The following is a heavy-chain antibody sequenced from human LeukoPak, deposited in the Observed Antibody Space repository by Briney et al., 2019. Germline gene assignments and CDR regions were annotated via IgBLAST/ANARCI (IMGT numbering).Heavy chain of an antibody. CDR2: ISYDGSNK. J-gene: IGHJ3*02. Sequence: GGSLRLSCAASGFTFSSYAMHWVRQAPGKGLEWVAVISYDGSNKYYADSVKGRFTISRDNSKNTLYLQMNSLRAEDTAVYYCARDLKQQLPIGVEAFDIWGQGTMVTVSS. V-gene: IGHV3-30-3*01. D-gene: IGHD6-13*01. CDR3: ARDLKQQLPIGVEAFDI. CDR1: GFTFSSYA.